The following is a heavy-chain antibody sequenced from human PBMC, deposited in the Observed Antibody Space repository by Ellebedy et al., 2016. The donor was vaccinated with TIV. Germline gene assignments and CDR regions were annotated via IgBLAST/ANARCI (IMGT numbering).Heavy chain of an antibody. CDR1: GDTLSDLS. J-gene: IGHJ4*02. D-gene: IGHD3-16*01. CDR2: FAPEHSET. Sequence: SSVKVSCXVSGDTLSDLSVHWVRQSPGKGLEWMGGFAPEHSETMCSQNFQGRVTMTEDTSTGTAYMELSSLRSEDTAVYYCATGYDYTWGRLHDYWGQGTLVTVSS. V-gene: IGHV1-24*01. CDR3: ATGYDYTWGRLHDY.